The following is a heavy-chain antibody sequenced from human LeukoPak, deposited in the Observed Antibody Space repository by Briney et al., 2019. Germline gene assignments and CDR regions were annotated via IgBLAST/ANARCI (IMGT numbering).Heavy chain of an antibody. CDR3: TKGDRNSGWTG. CDR2: ISGSGGST. J-gene: IGHJ4*02. V-gene: IGHV3-23*01. CDR1: GFTFSSYA. Sequence: GGSLRLSCAASGFTFSSYAMSWVRQAPGKGLEWVSAISGSGGSTYYADSVKGRSTISRDNSKNILYLQMNSLRAEDTAIYYCTKGDRNSGWTGWGQGTLVTVSS. D-gene: IGHD6-19*01.